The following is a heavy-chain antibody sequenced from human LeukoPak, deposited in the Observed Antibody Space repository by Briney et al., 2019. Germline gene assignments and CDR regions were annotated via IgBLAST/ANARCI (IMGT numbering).Heavy chain of an antibody. D-gene: IGHD4-17*01. Sequence: GGSLRLSCAASGFTISSNYMSWVRQAPGKGLEWVSVIYSGGSTYYADSVKGRFTISRDNSKNTLYLQMNSLRAEDTAVYYCARDIDYGDAYWYFDLWGRGTLVTVSS. CDR3: ARDIDYGDAYWYFDL. J-gene: IGHJ2*01. CDR2: IYSGGST. CDR1: GFTISSNY. V-gene: IGHV3-66*01.